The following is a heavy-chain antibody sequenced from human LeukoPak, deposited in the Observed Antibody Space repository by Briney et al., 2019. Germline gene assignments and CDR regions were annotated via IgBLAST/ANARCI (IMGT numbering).Heavy chain of an antibody. CDR2: IIPILGIA. J-gene: IGHJ4*02. V-gene: IGHV1-69*04. CDR1: GGTFSSYA. Sequence: ASVKVSCKASGGTFSSYAISWVRQAPGQGLEWMGRIIPILGIANYAQKFQGRVTITAHKSTSTAYMELSSLRSEDTAVYYCARDGRYYYDSSGYSNYWGQGTLVTVSS. CDR3: ARDGRYYYDSSGYSNY. D-gene: IGHD3-22*01.